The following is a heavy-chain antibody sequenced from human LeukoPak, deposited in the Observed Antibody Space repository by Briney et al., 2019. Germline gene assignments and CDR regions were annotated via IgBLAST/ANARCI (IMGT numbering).Heavy chain of an antibody. CDR2: ISYSGHT. D-gene: IGHD3-16*01. V-gene: IGHV4-59*08. CDR3: ARRSPGGNIDY. Sequence: SETLSLTCTASSGSISTYYWSWIRQPPGKGLEWIGYISYSGHTNYNPSLKSRVTISVDTSKNQFSLKLSSVTAADTAVYYCARRSPGGNIDYWGHGTLVTVSS. CDR1: SGSISTYY. J-gene: IGHJ4*01.